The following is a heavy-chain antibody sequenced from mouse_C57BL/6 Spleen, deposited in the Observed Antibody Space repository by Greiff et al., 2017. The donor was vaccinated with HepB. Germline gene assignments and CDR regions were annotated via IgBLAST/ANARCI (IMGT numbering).Heavy chain of an antibody. CDR2: IYPRSGNT. Sequence: VKLMESGAELARPGASVKLSCKASGYTFTSYGISWVKQRTGQGLEWIGEIYPRSGNTYYNEKFKGKATLTADKSSSTAYMELRSLTSEYSAVYFCARRDYGSSSDWYFDVWGTGTTVTVSS. J-gene: IGHJ1*03. CDR3: ARRDYGSSSDWYFDV. V-gene: IGHV1-81*01. CDR1: GYTFTSYG. D-gene: IGHD1-1*01.